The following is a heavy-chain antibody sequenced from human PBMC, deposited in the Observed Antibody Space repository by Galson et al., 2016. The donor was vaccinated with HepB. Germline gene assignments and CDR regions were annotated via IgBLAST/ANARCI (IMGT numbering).Heavy chain of an antibody. CDR1: GFAFSSYA. D-gene: IGHD3-22*01. CDR3: AKEMYYYDSSGLALFDY. J-gene: IGHJ4*02. V-gene: IGHV3-33*06. CDR2: IWYDGPKT. Sequence: SLRLSCAASGFAFSSYAMHWVRQAPGKGLEWVALIWYDGPKTSYADSMKGRFTVSRDNSKNTLYLKVSSLRAEDTAVYYCAKEMYYYDSSGLALFDYWGRGTLVTVSS.